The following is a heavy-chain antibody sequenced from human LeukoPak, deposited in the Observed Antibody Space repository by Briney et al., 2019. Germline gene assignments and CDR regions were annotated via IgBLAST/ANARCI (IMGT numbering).Heavy chain of an antibody. CDR3: AHRRHSSSWYDY. CDR2: IYWNDDK. CDR1: GLSLSTSGEG. J-gene: IGHJ4*02. V-gene: IGHV2-5*01. Sequence: SGPTLTNPTPTLTLTFTFSGLSLSTSGEGMGWIREPPGKALEWLALIYWNDDKRYRPSLKNRLTITKDTSKNQVVLTVTNMDPVDTATYYCAHRRHSSSWYDYWGQGTLVTVSS. D-gene: IGHD6-13*01.